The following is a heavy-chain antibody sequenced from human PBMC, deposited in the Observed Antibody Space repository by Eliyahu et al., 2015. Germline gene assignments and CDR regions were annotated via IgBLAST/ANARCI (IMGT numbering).Heavy chain of an antibody. D-gene: IGHD3-10*01. Sequence: EVQLVESGGGLVKPGGSLRLSCAASGFTFSNAWMSWVRQAPGKGLEWVGRIKSKTDGGTTDYAAPVKGRFTISRDDSKNTLYLQMNSLKTEDTAVYYCTTDRVWFGELILFDYWGQGTLVTVSS. V-gene: IGHV3-15*01. CDR3: TTDRVWFGELILFDY. CDR1: GFTFSNAW. J-gene: IGHJ4*02. CDR2: IKSKTDGGTT.